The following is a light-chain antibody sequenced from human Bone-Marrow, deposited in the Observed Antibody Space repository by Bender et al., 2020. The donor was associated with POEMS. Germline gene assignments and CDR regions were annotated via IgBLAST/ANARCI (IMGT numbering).Light chain of an antibody. CDR1: KLGDRY. J-gene: IGLJ3*02. CDR2: QDN. CDR3: QVYDRYNDQWV. V-gene: IGLV3-1*01. Sequence: SYELTQPPSVSVSPGQTATITCSADKLGDRYASWYQHKPGQSPLLVLFQDNQRPSGIPERFSGSNSGNTATLAVSRVEAGDEADYYCQVYDRYNDQWVFGGGTKLTVL.